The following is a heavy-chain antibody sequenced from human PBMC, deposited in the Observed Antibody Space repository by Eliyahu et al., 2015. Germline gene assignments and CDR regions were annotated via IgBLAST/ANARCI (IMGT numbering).Heavy chain of an antibody. Sequence: EVQLVESGGGLLQPGGSLRLSCAVSGFXFXXYEMNWVRQAPGKGLGWVSYISSSGTTKYYADSVRGRFTISRDNAKNSLFLQMNSLRVEDTAVYYCARGGTWDPTGAAFDIWGLGTMVTVSS. D-gene: IGHD1-14*01. CDR3: ARGGTWDPTGAAFDI. J-gene: IGHJ3*02. CDR1: GFXFXXYE. V-gene: IGHV3-48*03. CDR2: ISSSGTTK.